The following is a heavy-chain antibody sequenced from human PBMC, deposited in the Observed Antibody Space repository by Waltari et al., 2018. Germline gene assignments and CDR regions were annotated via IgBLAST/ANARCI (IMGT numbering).Heavy chain of an antibody. CDR3: ARAVRVGATTPLGY. D-gene: IGHD1-26*01. J-gene: IGHJ4*02. CDR1: GYTFTGYY. Sequence: QVQLVQSGAEVKKPGASVKVSCKASGYTFTGYYMHWVRQAPGQGLEWMGWINPNSGGTNYAQKCQGRVTMTRDTSISTAYMELSRLRSDDTAVYYCARAVRVGATTPLGYWGQGTLVTVSS. CDR2: INPNSGGT. V-gene: IGHV1-2*02.